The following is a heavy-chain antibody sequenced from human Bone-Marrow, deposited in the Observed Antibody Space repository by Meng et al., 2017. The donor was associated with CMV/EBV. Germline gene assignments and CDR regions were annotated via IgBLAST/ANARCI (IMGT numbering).Heavy chain of an antibody. V-gene: IGHV4-61*08. D-gene: IGHD4-17*01. Sequence: TVSGGSVSSGGYYWSWIRQPPGKGLEWIGYIYYSGSTNYNPSLKSRVTISVDTSKNQFSLKLSSVTAADTAVYYCARTTVTTHSSDYWGQGTLVTVSS. CDR2: IYYSGST. CDR3: ARTTVTTHSSDY. CDR1: GGSVSSGGYY. J-gene: IGHJ4*02.